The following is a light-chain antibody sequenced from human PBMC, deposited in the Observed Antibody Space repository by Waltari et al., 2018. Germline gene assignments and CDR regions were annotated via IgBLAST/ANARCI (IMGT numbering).Light chain of an antibody. J-gene: IGKJ4*01. V-gene: IGKV4-1*01. CDR2: WAS. Sequence: DIVMTQSPVSLAVSLGERATIHCKSSQNVLFTSNDKNYLAWYQQKAGQPPKLLIYWASTRKSGVPDRFSGSGSGTDFTLTISSLQAEDVAVYYCQQYYNPPLTFGGGTKVEIK. CDR1: QNVLFTSNDKNY. CDR3: QQYYNPPLT.